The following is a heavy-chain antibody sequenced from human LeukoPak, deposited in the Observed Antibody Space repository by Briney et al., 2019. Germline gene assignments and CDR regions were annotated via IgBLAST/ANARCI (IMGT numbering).Heavy chain of an antibody. CDR2: INHSGST. D-gene: IGHD1-26*01. J-gene: IGHJ4*02. Sequence: PSETLSLTCAVYGGSFSGYYWSWIRQPPGKGLEWIGEINHSGSTNYNPSLKSRVTISVDTSKNQFSLKLSSVTAADTAVYYCARHSRYYSGSYWARPVFDYWGQGTLVTVSS. CDR3: ARHSRYYSGSYWARPVFDY. CDR1: GGSFSGYY. V-gene: IGHV4-34*01.